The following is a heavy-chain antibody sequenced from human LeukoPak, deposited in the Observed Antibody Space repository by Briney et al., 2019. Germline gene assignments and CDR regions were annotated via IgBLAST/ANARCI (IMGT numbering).Heavy chain of an antibody. CDR1: GGSFSGYY. CDR2: INHSGST. CDR3: ARGLRFLVV. D-gene: IGHD3-3*01. Sequence: PSETLSLTCAVYGGSFSGYYWSWIRQPPGKGLEWIGEINHSGSTNYNPSLKSRVTISVDTSKNQFFLKLSFVTAADTAVYYCARGLRFLVVWGQGTTVTVSS. V-gene: IGHV4-34*01. J-gene: IGHJ6*02.